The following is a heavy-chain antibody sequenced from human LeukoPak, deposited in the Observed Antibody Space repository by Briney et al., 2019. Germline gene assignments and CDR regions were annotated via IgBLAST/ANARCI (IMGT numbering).Heavy chain of an antibody. CDR3: ARSIAARPDWFDP. J-gene: IGHJ5*02. D-gene: IGHD6-6*01. CDR1: GFTFSSYA. CDR2: ISGSGGST. Sequence: GGSLRLSRAASGFTFSSYAMSWVRQAPGKGLEWVSAISGSGGSTYYADSVKGRFTISRDNSKNTLYLQMNSLRAEDTAVYYCARSIAARPDWFDPWGQGTLVTVSS. V-gene: IGHV3-23*01.